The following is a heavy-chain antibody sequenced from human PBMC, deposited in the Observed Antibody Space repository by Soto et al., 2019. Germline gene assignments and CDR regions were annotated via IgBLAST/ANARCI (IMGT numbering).Heavy chain of an antibody. D-gene: IGHD5-18*01. CDR1: GYTFTSYC. CDR3: ARAGDKAMVVEY. Sequence: ASVYVSCKASGYTFTSYCISWVRQAPGQWLELMGWISAYNGNTNYAHKLQGRVTITTDTSTSTAYMELRSLRSDDTAVYYCARAGDKAMVVEYWGHGTLDTVSS. CDR2: ISAYNGNT. J-gene: IGHJ4*01. V-gene: IGHV1-18*01.